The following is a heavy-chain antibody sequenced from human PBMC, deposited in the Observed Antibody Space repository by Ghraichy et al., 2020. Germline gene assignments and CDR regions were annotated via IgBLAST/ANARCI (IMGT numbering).Heavy chain of an antibody. D-gene: IGHD2-15*01. CDR1: GFTFSDYW. CDR3: ARGGPGYCSGVSCYFGEY. J-gene: IGHJ4*02. V-gene: IGHV3-74*01. Sequence: GGSLRLSCSASGFTFSDYWMHWVRQAPGKGLVWVSHINTDGNIINYADSVKGRFTIARDNAKNTLYLQMNSLRAEDTAVYYCARGGPGYCSGVSCYFGEYWVQGTLVTVSS. CDR2: INTDGNII.